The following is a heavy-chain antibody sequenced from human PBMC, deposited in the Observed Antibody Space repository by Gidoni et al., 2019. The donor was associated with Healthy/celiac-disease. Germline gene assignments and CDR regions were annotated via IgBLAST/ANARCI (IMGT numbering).Heavy chain of an antibody. D-gene: IGHD3-10*01. Sequence: QLQLQESGPGLVKPSETLSLPCTVSGGSISSSSYYWGWIRQPPGKGLEWIGSIYYSGSTYYNPSLKSRVTISVDTSKNQFSLKLSSVTAADTAVYYCARAYTMVRGVISDWGQGTLVTVSS. CDR3: ARAYTMVRGVISD. CDR2: IYYSGST. V-gene: IGHV4-39*07. CDR1: GGSISSSSYY. J-gene: IGHJ4*02.